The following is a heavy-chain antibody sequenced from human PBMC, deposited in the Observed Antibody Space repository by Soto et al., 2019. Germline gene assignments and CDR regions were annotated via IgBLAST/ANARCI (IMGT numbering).Heavy chain of an antibody. D-gene: IGHD3-22*01. Sequence: PSETLSLTCTVSGDSISSSNSHWGWTRQPPGKGLEYIGSVYYGGAIFYSGNIYYNPSLKSRVTISVDTSKNQFSLRLSSVTAADTAVYYCARDRYYEKVAFDIWGQGTMVTVSS. CDR1: GDSISSSNSH. CDR2: VYYGGAIFYSGNI. J-gene: IGHJ3*02. V-gene: IGHV4-39*07. CDR3: ARDRYYEKVAFDI.